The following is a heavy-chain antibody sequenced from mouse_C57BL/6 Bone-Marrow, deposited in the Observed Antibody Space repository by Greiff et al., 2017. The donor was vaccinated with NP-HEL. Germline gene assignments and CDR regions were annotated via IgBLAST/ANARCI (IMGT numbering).Heavy chain of an antibody. D-gene: IGHD1-1*01. CDR3: ARHALVAPYWYFDV. V-gene: IGHV14-2*01. Sequence: VQLQQSGAELVKPGASVKLSCTASGFNIKDYYMHWVKQRTEQGLEWIGRIDPEDGETKYAPQFQGKATITADTSSNTAYLQLSSLTSEDTAVYYCARHALVAPYWYFDVWGTGTTVTVSS. CDR1: GFNIKDYY. J-gene: IGHJ1*03. CDR2: IDPEDGET.